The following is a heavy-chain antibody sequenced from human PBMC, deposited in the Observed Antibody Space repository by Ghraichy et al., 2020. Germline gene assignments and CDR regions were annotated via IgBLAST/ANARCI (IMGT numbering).Heavy chain of an antibody. J-gene: IGHJ4*02. CDR2: IYYSGST. D-gene: IGHD3-3*01. V-gene: IGHV4-59*01. CDR3: ARVAPGGYDFWSGYIDY. Sequence: SQTLSLTCTVSGGSISSYYWSWIRQPPGKGLEWIGYIYYSGSTNYNPSLKSRVTISVDTSTNQFSLKLSSVTAADTAGYYCARVAPGGYDFWSGYIDYWGQGTLVTVSS. CDR1: GGSISSYY.